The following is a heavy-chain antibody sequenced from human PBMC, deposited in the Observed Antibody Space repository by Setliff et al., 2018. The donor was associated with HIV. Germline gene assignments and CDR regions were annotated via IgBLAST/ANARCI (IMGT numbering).Heavy chain of an antibody. CDR2: MYHSGST. Sequence: PSETLSLTCAVSGYSISSGYYWGWIRQSPGKGLEWIGSMYHSGSTYSNPSLKSRVTLSIDTSKNQFSLKLTFLAAADTAVYFCARANLYSSGPLDYWGQGRLVTVSS. CDR3: ARANLYSSGPLDY. CDR1: GYSISSGYY. J-gene: IGHJ4*02. D-gene: IGHD6-19*01. V-gene: IGHV4-38-2*01.